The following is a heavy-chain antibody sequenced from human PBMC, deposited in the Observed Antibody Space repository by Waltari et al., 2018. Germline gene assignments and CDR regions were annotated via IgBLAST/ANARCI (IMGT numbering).Heavy chain of an antibody. CDR1: GFTSSSYS. V-gene: IGHV3-48*01. J-gene: IGHJ4*02. Sequence: EVQLVESGGGLVQPGGSLRLSCAASGFTSSSYSMNWIRQAPGKGMGWVSYISSSSSTIYYADSVKGRFTISRDNDKNSLYLQMNSLRAEDTAVYYCARDLSGYSNAFDYWGQGTLVTVSS. D-gene: IGHD4-4*01. CDR3: ARDLSGYSNAFDY. CDR2: ISSSSSTI.